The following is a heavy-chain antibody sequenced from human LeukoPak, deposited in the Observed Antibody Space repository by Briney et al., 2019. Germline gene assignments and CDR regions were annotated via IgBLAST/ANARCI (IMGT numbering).Heavy chain of an antibody. CDR3: ARFANWNVGVYYFDY. J-gene: IGHJ4*02. D-gene: IGHD1-1*01. V-gene: IGHV4-30-4*08. CDR2: IYYSGST. CDR1: GGSISSGDYY. Sequence: SETLSLTCTVSGGSISSGDYYWSWIRQPPGKGLEWIGYIYYSGSTYYNPSLKSRVTISVDTSKNQFSLKLSSVTAADTAVYYCARFANWNVGVYYFDYWGQGTLVTVSS.